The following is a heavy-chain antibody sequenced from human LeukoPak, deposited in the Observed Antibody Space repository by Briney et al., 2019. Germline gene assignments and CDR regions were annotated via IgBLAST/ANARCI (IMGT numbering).Heavy chain of an antibody. CDR3: PKDGYNRDYDRSGYYLDY. V-gene: IGHV3-23*01. D-gene: IGHD3-22*01. Sequence: HPGGSLRLSCAASGFTFSSNAMSWVRQAPGKGLEWVSAISGSGGSTYYADSVKGRFTISRDNSKKTLYLQLNSLRAEDTAVYYWPKDGYNRDYDRSGYYLDYWGQGTLVTVSS. J-gene: IGHJ4*02. CDR2: ISGSGGST. CDR1: GFTFSSNA.